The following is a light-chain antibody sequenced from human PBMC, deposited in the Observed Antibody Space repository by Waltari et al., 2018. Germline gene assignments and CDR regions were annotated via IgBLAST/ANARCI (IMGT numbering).Light chain of an antibody. V-gene: IGKV1-39*01. CDR3: HQSYTVPHT. Sequence: EIQVTQSPSSLSASVGDRVTITCRASQTISNYLNWYQKKPGKAPKLLIYAASSLQSGVPPRFSGGGSGTDFAFTISSLQPDDFATYFCHQSYTVPHTFGQGTKLEIK. CDR1: QTISNY. CDR2: AAS. J-gene: IGKJ2*01.